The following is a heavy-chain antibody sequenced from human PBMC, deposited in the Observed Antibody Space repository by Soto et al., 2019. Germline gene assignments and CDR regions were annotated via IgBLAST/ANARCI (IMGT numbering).Heavy chain of an antibody. V-gene: IGHV3-23*01. CDR2: ISGGGGNT. CDR3: ARPSILAPGTY. CDR1: GFTFSNYA. D-gene: IGHD6-13*01. J-gene: IGHJ4*02. Sequence: EVQLLESGGGLVQPGGSLRLSCVASGFTFSNYAMSWVRQAPGKGLEWVSVISGGGGNTDYADSVKGRFTISRDNSQKTLYLRLNSLRAEDTAVYYCARPSILAPGTYWGQGTLVTVSS.